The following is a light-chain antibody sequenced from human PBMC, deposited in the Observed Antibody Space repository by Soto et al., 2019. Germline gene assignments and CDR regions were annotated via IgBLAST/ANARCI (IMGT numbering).Light chain of an antibody. Sequence: DIQMTQSPSSLSASVGDRVTITCRASQSISSNLHWYQQKPGKAPKLLLYAASSLQSGVPSRFSGSDSGTDVTLTISSLQPEDFATDYCQQSYSTPPLTFGQWTRLEIK. CDR2: AAS. CDR1: QSISSN. CDR3: QQSYSTPPLT. J-gene: IGKJ5*01. V-gene: IGKV1-39*01.